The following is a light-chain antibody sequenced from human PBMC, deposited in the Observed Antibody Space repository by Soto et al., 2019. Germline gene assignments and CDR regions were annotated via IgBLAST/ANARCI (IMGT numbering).Light chain of an antibody. J-gene: IGLJ3*02. CDR2: EVS. Sequence: QSALTQPASVSGSPGQSITISCTGTSSDVGGYNYVSWYQQHPGKAPKLIIYEVSKRPSGVSNRFSGSKSGNTASLTISGLQPDDEADYYCSSFTSSITLVFGGGTKLTVL. CDR3: SSFTSSITLV. V-gene: IGLV2-14*01. CDR1: SSDVGGYNY.